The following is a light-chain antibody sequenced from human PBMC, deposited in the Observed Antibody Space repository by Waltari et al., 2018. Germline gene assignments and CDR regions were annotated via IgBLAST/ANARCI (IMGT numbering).Light chain of an antibody. CDR2: STN. V-gene: IGLV8-61*01. CDR3: VLYMGSGISQ. CDR1: SGSVSTNYY. J-gene: IGLJ2*01. Sequence: QTVVTQEPSFSVSPGGTVTITCGLSSGSVSTNYYPSWYQQTPGQAPRTLIYSTNTRSSGVPDRFSGSILGNKAALTITGAQADDESDYYCVLYMGSGISQFGGGTKLTVL.